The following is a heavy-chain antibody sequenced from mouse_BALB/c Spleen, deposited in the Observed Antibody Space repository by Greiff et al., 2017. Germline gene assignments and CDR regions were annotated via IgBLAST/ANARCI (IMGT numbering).Heavy chain of an antibody. CDR1: GYTFSSYW. D-gene: IGHD1-1*01. CDR2: ILPGSGST. J-gene: IGHJ4*01. V-gene: IGHV1-9*01. CDR3: ASSTTVVATDAMDY. Sequence: VQLVESGAELMKPGASVKISCKATGYTFSSYWIEWVKQRPGHGLEWIGEILPGSGSTNYNEKFKGKATFTADTSSNTAYMQLSSLTSEDSAVYYCASSTTVVATDAMDYWGQGTSVTVSS.